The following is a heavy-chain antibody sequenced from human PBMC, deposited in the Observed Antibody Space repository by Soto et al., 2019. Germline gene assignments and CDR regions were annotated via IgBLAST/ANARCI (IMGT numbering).Heavy chain of an antibody. CDR1: GASVTSGDYY. D-gene: IGHD3-3*01. V-gene: IGHV4-30-4*01. J-gene: IGHJ4*02. CDR3: ARGGLYDLWSGLFD. Sequence: QAQLQESGPGLVRPSQTLSLSCPVSGASVTSGDYYWNWIRQTPSTGLEWLVYMHDSGTTSYNPSLKGRVTIPRDTSKNQFSLKLTSVSAADTAVYFCARGGLYDLWSGLFDWGQGIRVTVSS. CDR2: MHDSGTT.